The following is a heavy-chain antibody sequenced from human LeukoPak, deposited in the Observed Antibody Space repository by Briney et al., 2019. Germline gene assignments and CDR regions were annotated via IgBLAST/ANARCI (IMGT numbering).Heavy chain of an antibody. D-gene: IGHD6-13*01. CDR3: ARQVRSSWPPDAFDI. Sequence: SETLSLTCTVSGGSISSSSYYWGWIRQPPGRGLEWIGNIYYSGSTNYSPSLKSRVTISLDMSRNQFSLKLTSVTAADTAMYYCARQVRSSWPPDAFDIWGQGTMVTVSS. CDR1: GGSISSSSYY. CDR2: IYYSGST. V-gene: IGHV4-39*01. J-gene: IGHJ3*02.